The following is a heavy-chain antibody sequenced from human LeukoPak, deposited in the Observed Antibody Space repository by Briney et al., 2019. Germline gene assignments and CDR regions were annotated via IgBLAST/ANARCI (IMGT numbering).Heavy chain of an antibody. J-gene: IGHJ4*02. V-gene: IGHV3-21*01. CDR3: ASHGSGSYYSYFAY. CDR1: GFTFSSYS. Sequence: PGRSLRLSCAASGFTFSSYSMNWVRQAPGKGLEWVSFISRSSSYIYYTDSVKGRFTISRDNAKSSLYLQMNSLRAEDTAVYYCASHGSGSYYSYFAYWGQGTVVTVSS. D-gene: IGHD3-10*01. CDR2: ISRSSSYI.